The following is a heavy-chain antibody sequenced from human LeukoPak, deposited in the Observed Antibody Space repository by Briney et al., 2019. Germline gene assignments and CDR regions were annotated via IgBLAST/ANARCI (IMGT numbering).Heavy chain of an antibody. Sequence: ASVKVSCKASGYIFSSYHIHWVRQAPGQGLEWMGIVNPGGGSTSYAQKFQGRVTMTRDTSTSTVYMELRSLRSEDTAVYYCARDGYGDCWGQGTLVTVSS. J-gene: IGHJ4*02. D-gene: IGHD1-1*01. CDR2: VNPGGGST. V-gene: IGHV1-46*01. CDR3: ARDGYGDC. CDR1: GYIFSSYH.